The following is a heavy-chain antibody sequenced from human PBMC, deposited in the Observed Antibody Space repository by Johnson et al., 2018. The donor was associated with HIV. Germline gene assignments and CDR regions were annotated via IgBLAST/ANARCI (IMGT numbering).Heavy chain of an antibody. J-gene: IGHJ3*02. Sequence: VQLVESGGGLVQPGGSLRLSCAASGFTFSTHWMTWVRQAPGKGLEWVANIKQDGSQKYYAGSVKGRFTISRDNSKNTLYLQMNSLRTEDTAVYYCARGRWLRDAFDIWGQGTMVTVSS. D-gene: IGHD3-22*01. CDR1: GFTFSTHW. CDR3: ARGRWLRDAFDI. V-gene: IGHV3-7*01. CDR2: IKQDGSQK.